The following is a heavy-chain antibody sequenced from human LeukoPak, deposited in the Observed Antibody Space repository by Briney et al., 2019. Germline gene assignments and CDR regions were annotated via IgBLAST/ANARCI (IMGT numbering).Heavy chain of an antibody. CDR2: IRYDGNDK. V-gene: IGHV3-30*02. J-gene: IGHJ4*02. CDR1: GFTFSSYG. D-gene: IGHD3-10*01. CDR3: AKDPLWFGDLSLYFEN. Sequence: GGSLRPSCAASGFTFSSYGMHWVRQAPGKGLEWVTFIRYDGNDKYYADSVKGRFTVSRDNSKNTLYLHMNSLRPQDMAVYYCAKDPLWFGDLSLYFENWGQGTLVTVSS.